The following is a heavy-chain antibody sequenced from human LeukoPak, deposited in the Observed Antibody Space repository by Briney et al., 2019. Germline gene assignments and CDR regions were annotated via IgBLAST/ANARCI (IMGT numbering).Heavy chain of an antibody. CDR2: INHSGTT. CDR3: ARGRIAARLPRAFDI. J-gene: IGHJ3*02. Sequence: SETLSLTCAVYSGSFSGYFWTWIRHSPGKGLEWIGEINHSGTTNYNPSLKNRVTVSADTSKDQFSLRLSSVSAADTAVYYCARGRIAARLPRAFDIWGQGTMVTVSS. V-gene: IGHV4-34*01. CDR1: SGSFSGYF. D-gene: IGHD6-6*01.